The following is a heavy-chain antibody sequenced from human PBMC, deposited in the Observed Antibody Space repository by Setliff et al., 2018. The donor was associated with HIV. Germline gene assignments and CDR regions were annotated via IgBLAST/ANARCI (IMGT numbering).Heavy chain of an antibody. V-gene: IGHV4-4*02. J-gene: IGHJ4*02. Sequence: SETLSLTCAVSGASINSNNWWSWVRQPPGKGLEWIGEIYHSGSTNSNPSLRSRVTISVDKSKNQLSLKLSSVTAADTAVYYCARSPVGTPEYYFDYWGQGTLVTVSS. CDR3: ARSPVGTPEYYFDY. CDR1: GASINSNNW. D-gene: IGHD1-26*01. CDR2: IYHSGST.